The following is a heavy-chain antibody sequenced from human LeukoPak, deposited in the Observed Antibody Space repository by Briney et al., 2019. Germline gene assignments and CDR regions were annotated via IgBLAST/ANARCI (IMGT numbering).Heavy chain of an antibody. CDR1: GGSLSGYY. Sequence: PSETLSLTCGVYGGSLSGYYWSWIRQPPGKGLEWIGEIKQSGSTNYNVSLKSRVTISVDTSKNQFPLRLTSVTAADTAVYCCARGPTMIRGVDPWGQGTLVTVSS. V-gene: IGHV4-34*01. D-gene: IGHD3-10*01. CDR3: ARGPTMIRGVDP. CDR2: IKQSGST. J-gene: IGHJ5*02.